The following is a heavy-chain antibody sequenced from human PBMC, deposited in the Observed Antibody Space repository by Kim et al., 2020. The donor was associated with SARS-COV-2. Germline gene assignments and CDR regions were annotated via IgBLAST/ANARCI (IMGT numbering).Heavy chain of an antibody. CDR3: GKGKASPAGGLVDS. D-gene: IGHD3-16*01. J-gene: IGHJ5*01. Sequence: GSVKGRLTNSRDNTKNPLYRQMNSLRAEDTAVYYCGKGKASPAGGLVDSWGQGTLVTVSS. V-gene: IGHV3-74*01.